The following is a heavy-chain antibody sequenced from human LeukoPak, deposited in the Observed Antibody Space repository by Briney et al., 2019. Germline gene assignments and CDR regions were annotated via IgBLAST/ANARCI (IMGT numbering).Heavy chain of an antibody. D-gene: IGHD3-10*01. Sequence: PSETLSLTCTVSGGSFSTYYWSWIRQPAGKGLEWIGHIYTSGTTNYNPSLKSRVTMSIDTSKNQFSLKLSSVTAADTAIYYCARDAKYYYGSRTYFFFEYWGQGTLLSVSS. CDR2: IYTSGTT. V-gene: IGHV4-4*07. J-gene: IGHJ4*02. CDR1: GGSFSTYY. CDR3: ARDAKYYYGSRTYFFFEY.